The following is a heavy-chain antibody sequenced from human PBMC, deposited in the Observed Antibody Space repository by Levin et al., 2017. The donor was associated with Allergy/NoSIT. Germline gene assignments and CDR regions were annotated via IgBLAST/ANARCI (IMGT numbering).Heavy chain of an antibody. CDR2: ITRTSRTI. V-gene: IGHV3-48*01. J-gene: IGHJ4*02. CDR1: GFILRTSD. Sequence: LSLTCAASGFILRTSDMNWVRQAPGKGLEWISFITRTSRTISYADSVKGRFTVSRDNAKNSLYLDMNSLRGEDTAVYYCARDDSAKAVAGTLATFWGQGTLVTVSS. D-gene: IGHD6-19*01. CDR3: ARDDSAKAVAGTLATF.